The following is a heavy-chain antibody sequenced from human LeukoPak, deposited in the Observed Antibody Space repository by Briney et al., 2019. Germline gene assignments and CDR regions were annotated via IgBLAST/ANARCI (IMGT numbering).Heavy chain of an antibody. J-gene: IGHJ4*02. CDR1: GFTFSSYW. CDR2: INSDGSST. CDR3: ARGGYDYVWGSYRYSRPNDY. V-gene: IGHV3-74*01. Sequence: GGSLRLSCAASGFTFSSYWMHWVRQAPGKGLVWVSRINSDGSSTSYADSVKGRFTISRDNAKNTLYLQMNSLRAEDTAVYYCARGGYDYVWGSYRYSRPNDYWGQGTLVTVSS. D-gene: IGHD3-16*02.